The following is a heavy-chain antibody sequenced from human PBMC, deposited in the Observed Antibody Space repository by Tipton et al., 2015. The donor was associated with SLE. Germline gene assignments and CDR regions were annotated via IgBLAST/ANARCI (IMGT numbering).Heavy chain of an antibody. CDR1: GGSLSGYY. V-gene: IGHV4-34*12. CDR2: IMHSGST. D-gene: IGHD2-21*01. Sequence: TLFLTCSVYGGSLSGYYWSWIRQAPGKGLEFIGEIMHSGSTTYNPSLNSRATLLIDTSKNQFSLNLNYVTAAVTAVYYCARKYCGGDGHPTLWGYDYHYYMDVWGKGTTVTVSS. J-gene: IGHJ6*03. CDR3: ARKYCGGDGHPTLWGYDYHYYMDV.